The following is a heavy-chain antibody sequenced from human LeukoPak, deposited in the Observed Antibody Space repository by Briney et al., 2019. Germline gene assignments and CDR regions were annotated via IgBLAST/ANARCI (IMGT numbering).Heavy chain of an antibody. J-gene: IGHJ4*02. CDR2: ISYDGSNK. CDR1: GFTFSSYG. V-gene: IGHV3-30*18. D-gene: IGHD5-18*01. Sequence: PGRSLRLSCAASGFTFSSYGMHWVRQAPGKGLEWVAVISYDGSNKYYADSVRGRFTISRDNSKNTLYLQMNSLRSEDTAVYYCAKVPTSFYTASWGFDNWGQGTLVTVSS. CDR3: AKVPTSFYTASWGFDN.